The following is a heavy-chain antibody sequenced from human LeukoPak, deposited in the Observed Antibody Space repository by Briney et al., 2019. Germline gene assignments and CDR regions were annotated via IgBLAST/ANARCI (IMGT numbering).Heavy chain of an antibody. D-gene: IGHD3-3*01. CDR1: GFTVSSNY. CDR2: IYSGGST. CDR3: AGGSGVVIPFDY. Sequence: GGSLTLSCAASGFTVSSNYMSWVRQAPGKGLEWVSVIYSGGSTYYTDSVKGRFTISRDNSKKTLYLQMNSLRAEDTAVYYCAGGSGVVIPFDYWGQGTLVTVSS. V-gene: IGHV3-53*01. J-gene: IGHJ4*02.